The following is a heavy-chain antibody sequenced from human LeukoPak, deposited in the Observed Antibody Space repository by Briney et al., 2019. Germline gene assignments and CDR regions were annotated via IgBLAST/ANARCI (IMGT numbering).Heavy chain of an antibody. CDR3: ARVVKRPHIVVVTASFDI. D-gene: IGHD2-21*02. Sequence: SETLSLTCAVSGYSISSGYYWGWIRQPPGKGLEWIGSIYHSGSTYYNPSLKSRVTISVDTSKNQFSLKLSSVTAADTAVYYCARVVKRPHIVVVTASFDIWGQGTMVTVSS. CDR1: GYSISSGYY. J-gene: IGHJ3*02. CDR2: IYHSGST. V-gene: IGHV4-38-2*01.